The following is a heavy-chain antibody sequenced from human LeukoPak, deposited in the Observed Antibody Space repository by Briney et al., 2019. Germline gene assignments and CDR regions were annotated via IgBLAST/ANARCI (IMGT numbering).Heavy chain of an antibody. CDR3: ARAPPYDSSGYYYGSLHDAFDI. CDR1: GGSISSSSYY. CDR2: IYYSGST. V-gene: IGHV4-39*07. D-gene: IGHD3-22*01. J-gene: IGHJ3*02. Sequence: SETLSLTCTVSGGSISSSSYYWGWIRQPPGKGLEWIGSIYYSGSTYYNPSLKSRVTISVDTSKNQFSLKLSSVTAADTAVYYCARAPPYDSSGYYYGSLHDAFDIWGQGTMVTVSS.